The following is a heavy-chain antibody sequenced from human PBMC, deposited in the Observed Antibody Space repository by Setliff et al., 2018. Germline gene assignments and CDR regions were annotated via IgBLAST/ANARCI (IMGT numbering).Heavy chain of an antibody. Sequence: SETLSLTCTVSGGSISSHYWNWIRQPAGEGLEWIGRIDISGTTNYNPSLKSRVTMSLDSSKNQFSLNLNSVTAADTAVYYCVKNPLTMPRGFFEYWGRGTLVPSPQ. CDR3: VKNPLTMPRGFFEY. D-gene: IGHD3-3*01. J-gene: IGHJ4*02. CDR2: IDISGTT. V-gene: IGHV4-4*07. CDR1: GGSISSHY.